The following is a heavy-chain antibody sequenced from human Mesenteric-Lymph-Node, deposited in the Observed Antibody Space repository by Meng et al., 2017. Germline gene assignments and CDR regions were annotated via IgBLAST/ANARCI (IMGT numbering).Heavy chain of an antibody. J-gene: IGHJ4*02. CDR2: INSDGDIT. CDR3: ACSRTFDY. Sequence: EVQVVESGGGLVQPGGSLRLSCAASGFSFSTSWMHWVRQVPGKGLVWVSRINSDGDITTYADSVKGRFTISRDNAKNTLYLQMNSLRAEDTAIYYCACSRTFDYWGQGTLVTVSS. D-gene: IGHD6-13*01. V-gene: IGHV3-74*01. CDR1: GFSFSTSW.